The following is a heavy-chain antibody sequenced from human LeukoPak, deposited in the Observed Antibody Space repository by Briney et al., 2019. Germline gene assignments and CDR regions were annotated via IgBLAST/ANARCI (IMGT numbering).Heavy chain of an antibody. V-gene: IGHV1-69-2*01. D-gene: IGHD3-16*01. CDR1: RYTFTDYY. J-gene: IGHJ4*02. CDR3: ATFHGGIDY. Sequence: ASVKISCNVSRYTFTDYYMHWVQQAPGKGREGMGLVDPDDGETIYAEKFQGRLTITADTSTDTAYMELSSLRSEDTAVYYCATFHGGIDYWGQGTLVTVSS. CDR2: VDPDDGET.